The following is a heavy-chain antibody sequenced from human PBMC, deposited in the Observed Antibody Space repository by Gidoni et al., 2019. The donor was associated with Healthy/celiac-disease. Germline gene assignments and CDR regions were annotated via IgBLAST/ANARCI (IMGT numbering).Heavy chain of an antibody. D-gene: IGHD3-22*01. Sequence: EVQLVESGGGLIQPGASLRLSCAASGFTVSSNYMSWVRQAPGKGVEWVSVIYSGGSTYYADSVKGRFTISRDNSKNTLYLQMNSLRAEDTAVYYCARAGDSSGYVEFADAFDIWGQGTMVTVSS. CDR3: ARAGDSSGYVEFADAFDI. J-gene: IGHJ3*02. CDR1: GFTVSSNY. CDR2: IYSGGST. V-gene: IGHV3-53*01.